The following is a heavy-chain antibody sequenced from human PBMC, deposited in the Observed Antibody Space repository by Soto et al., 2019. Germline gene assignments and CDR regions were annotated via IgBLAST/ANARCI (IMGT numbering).Heavy chain of an antibody. CDR1: GFTFSSYS. J-gene: IGHJ4*02. CDR2: ISSSSSTI. V-gene: IGHV3-48*02. CDR3: ARDFGRLNHQIFGVVIIPGPFDY. Sequence: GGSLRLSCAASGFTFSSYSMNWVRKAPGKGLEWVSYISSSSSTIYYADSVKGRFTISRDNAKNSLYLQMNSLRDEDTAVYYCARDFGRLNHQIFGVVIIPGPFDYWGQGTLVTVSS. D-gene: IGHD3-3*01.